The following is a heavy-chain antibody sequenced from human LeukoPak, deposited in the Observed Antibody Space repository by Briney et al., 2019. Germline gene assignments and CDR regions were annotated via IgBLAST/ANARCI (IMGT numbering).Heavy chain of an antibody. CDR1: GFSFSSYW. Sequence: PGGSLRLSCAASGFSFSSYWMSWVRQAPGKGLEWVANIKQEGSDKYYVDSVKGQFAISRDNAKNTLYLQMNSLRAEDTAVYYCAKQLSYYDSSGYPNWFDPWGQGTLVTVSS. V-gene: IGHV3-7*03. D-gene: IGHD3-22*01. CDR3: AKQLSYYDSSGYPNWFDP. CDR2: IKQEGSDK. J-gene: IGHJ5*02.